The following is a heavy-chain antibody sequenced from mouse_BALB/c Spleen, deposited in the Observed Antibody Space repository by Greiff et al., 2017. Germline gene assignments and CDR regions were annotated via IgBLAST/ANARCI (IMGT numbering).Heavy chain of an antibody. J-gene: IGHJ3*01. Sequence: VQLKQSGPGLVKPSQSLSLTCSVTGYSITSGYYWNWIRQFPGNKLEWMGYISYDGSNNYNPSLKNRISITRDTSKNQFFLKLNSVTTEDTATYYCARGREFAYWGQGTLVTVSA. CDR2: ISYDGSN. CDR1: GYSITSGYY. CDR3: ARGREFAY. V-gene: IGHV3-6*02.